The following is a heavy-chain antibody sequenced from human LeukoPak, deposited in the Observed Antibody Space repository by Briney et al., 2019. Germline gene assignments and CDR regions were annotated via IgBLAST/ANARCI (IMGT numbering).Heavy chain of an antibody. V-gene: IGHV3-48*04. J-gene: IGHJ4*02. CDR2: ISSSSSTI. Sequence: GGSLRLSCAASGFTFSNYSMNWVRQAPGKGLEWVSYISSSSSTIYYADSVKGRFTISRDNAKSSLSLQMNSLRAEDTAFYYCARDGGDCAGDSCYVDYWGQGTLVTVSS. CDR1: GFTFSNYS. CDR3: ARDGGDCAGDSCYVDY. D-gene: IGHD2-21*01.